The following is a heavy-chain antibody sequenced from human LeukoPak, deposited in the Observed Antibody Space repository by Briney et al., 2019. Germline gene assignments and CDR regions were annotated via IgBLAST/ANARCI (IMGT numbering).Heavy chain of an antibody. D-gene: IGHD3-10*01. V-gene: IGHV4-4*07. J-gene: IGHJ5*02. CDR1: GGSISSYY. CDR3: ARDRRITRVRGSLGWFDP. Sequence: SETLSLTCTVSGGSISSYYWSWIRQPAGKGLEWIGRIYTSGSTNYNPSLKSRVTMSVDTSKNQFSLKLSSVTAADTAVYYCARDRRITRVRGSLGWFDPWGQGTLVTVSS. CDR2: IYTSGST.